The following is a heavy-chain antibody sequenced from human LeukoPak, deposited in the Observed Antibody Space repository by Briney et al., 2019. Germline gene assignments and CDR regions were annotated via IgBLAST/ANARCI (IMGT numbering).Heavy chain of an antibody. J-gene: IGHJ6*02. V-gene: IGHV1-69*13. CDR1: GGTFSSYA. CDR3: ARELDIAVAGHYYYYGMDV. Sequence: ASVKVSCKASGGTFSSYAISWVRQAPGQGLEWMGGIIPIFGTANYAQKFQGRVTITADESTSTAYMELSSLRSEDTAVYYCARELDIAVAGHYYYYGMDVWGQGTTVTVSS. D-gene: IGHD6-19*01. CDR2: IIPIFGTA.